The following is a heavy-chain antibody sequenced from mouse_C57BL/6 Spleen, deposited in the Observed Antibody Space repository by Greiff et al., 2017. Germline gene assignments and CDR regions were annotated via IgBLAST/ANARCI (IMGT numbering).Heavy chain of an antibody. CDR1: GFNIKDYY. CDR3: GRNSSGYSYYAMDY. CDR2: IDPEDGET. D-gene: IGHD3-2*02. J-gene: IGHJ4*01. V-gene: IGHV14-2*01. Sequence: VQLQQSGAELVKPGASVKLSCTASGFNIKDYYMHWVKQRTEQGLEWIGRIDPEDGETKYAPKFQGKATLTADTSSNTAYLQLRSLTSEDTAVYNCGRNSSGYSYYAMDYWGQGTSVTVSS.